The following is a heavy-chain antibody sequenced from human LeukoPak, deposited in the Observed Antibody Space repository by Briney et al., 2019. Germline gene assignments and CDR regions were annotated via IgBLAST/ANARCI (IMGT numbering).Heavy chain of an antibody. CDR1: GGTFSSYA. CDR3: ARGGVLRYFDWLFAGETQRDYYYGMDV. V-gene: IGHV1-69*13. J-gene: IGHJ6*02. D-gene: IGHD3-9*01. Sequence: ASVKVSCKASGGTFSSYAISWVRQAPGQGLEWMGGIIPIFGTANYAQKFQGRVTITADESTSTAYMELSSLRSEDTAVYYCARGGVLRYFDWLFAGETQRDYYYGMDVWGQGTTVTVSS. CDR2: IIPIFGTA.